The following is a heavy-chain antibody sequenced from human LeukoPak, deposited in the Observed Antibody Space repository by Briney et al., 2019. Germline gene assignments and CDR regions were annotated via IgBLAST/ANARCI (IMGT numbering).Heavy chain of an antibody. CDR1: GDTFTTDY. Sequence: ASVKVSCKASGDTFTTDYIHWVRQGPGQGPEWMGVSNPSGGSTTNAQKFQGRDTMTRDTSTSTVYMELSSLRSEDTAIYYCARARGSGSYYGHDYYYYHYMDVWGKGTTVIVSS. J-gene: IGHJ6*03. CDR3: ARARGSGSYYGHDYYYYHYMDV. D-gene: IGHD3-10*01. CDR2: SNPSGGST. V-gene: IGHV1-46*01.